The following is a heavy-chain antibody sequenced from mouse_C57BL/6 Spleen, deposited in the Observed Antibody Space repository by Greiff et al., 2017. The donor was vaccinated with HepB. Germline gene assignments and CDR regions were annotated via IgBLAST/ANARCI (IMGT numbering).Heavy chain of an antibody. CDR3: ARSKEPLDY. CDR1: GYTFTDYY. V-gene: IGHV1-26*01. J-gene: IGHJ2*01. CDR2: INPNNGGT. Sequence: VQLQQSGPELVKPGASVKISCKASGYTFTDYYMNWVKQSHGKSLEWIGDINPNNGGTSYNQKFKGKATLTVDKSSSTAYMELRSLTSEDSAVYDCARSKEPLDYWGQGTTLTVSS.